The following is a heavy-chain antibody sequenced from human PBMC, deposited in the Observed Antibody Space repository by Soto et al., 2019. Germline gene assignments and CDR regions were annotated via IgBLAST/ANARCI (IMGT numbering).Heavy chain of an antibody. V-gene: IGHV4-34*01. J-gene: IGHJ6*03. CDR1: GGSFSGYY. CDR2: INHSGST. CDR3: ARGLDAENYYYYYYMDV. Sequence: SETLSLTCAVYGGSFSGYYWSWIRQPPGKGLEWIGEINHSGSTNYNPSLKSRVTISVDTSKNQFSLKLRSVTAADTAVYYCARGLDAENYYYYYYMDVWGKGTTVTV.